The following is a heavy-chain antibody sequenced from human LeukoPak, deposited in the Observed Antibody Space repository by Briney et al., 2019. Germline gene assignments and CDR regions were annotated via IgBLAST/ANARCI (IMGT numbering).Heavy chain of an antibody. CDR3: AKVTVTSSTAFDP. J-gene: IGHJ5*02. V-gene: IGHV3-30*18. CDR1: GFTFSSYG. D-gene: IGHD4-11*01. CDR2: ISYDGSNK. Sequence: GGSLRLSCAASGFTFSSYGMHWVRQAPGKGLEWVAVISYDGSNKYYADSVKGRFTISRDNSKNTLYLQMNSLRAEDTAVYYCAKVTVTSSTAFDPWGQGTLVTASS.